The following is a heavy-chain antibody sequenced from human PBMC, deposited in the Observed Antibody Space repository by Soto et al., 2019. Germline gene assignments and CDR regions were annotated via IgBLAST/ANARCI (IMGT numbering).Heavy chain of an antibody. Sequence: PSVTKSLTCTVAGGNISSVCYYWSWISKHPGKGLEWIGYIYYSGSTYYNPPLKSRVTISVDTSKNQFSLKLSSVTAADTAVYYCARGSYYDSSGYYGPWGQGTLVTVSS. D-gene: IGHD3-22*01. CDR1: GGNISSVCYY. CDR3: ARGSYYDSSGYYGP. J-gene: IGHJ5*02. CDR2: IYYSGST. V-gene: IGHV4-31*03.